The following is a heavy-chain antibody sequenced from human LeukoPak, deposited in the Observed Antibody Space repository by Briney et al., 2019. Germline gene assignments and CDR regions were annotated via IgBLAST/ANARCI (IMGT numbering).Heavy chain of an antibody. CDR3: ARDVGIAVAGGDDY. Sequence: GASVKVSCKASGYTFTGYYMHWVRQAPGQGLEWMGWINPNSGGTNYAQKFQGRVTMTRDTSISTAYMELSSLRSEDTAVYYCARDVGIAVAGGDDYWGQGTLVTVSS. J-gene: IGHJ4*02. CDR1: GYTFTGYY. V-gene: IGHV1-2*02. D-gene: IGHD6-19*01. CDR2: INPNSGGT.